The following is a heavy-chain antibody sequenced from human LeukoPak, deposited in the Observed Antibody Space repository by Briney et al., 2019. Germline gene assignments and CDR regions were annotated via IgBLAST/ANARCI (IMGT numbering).Heavy chain of an antibody. CDR2: INYIGSS. V-gene: IGHV4-59*08. CDR3: ACGSSAYYYYYYMDL. J-gene: IGHJ6*03. Sequence: SETLSLTCTVSGASISRNYWSWIRQPPGKGLEWIGYINYIGSSHYNPSLKSRVTISVDTSKNQFSLKVSSVTAADTAVYYCACGSSAYYYYYYMDLWGKGTTVTVSS. D-gene: IGHD2-2*01. CDR1: GASISRNY.